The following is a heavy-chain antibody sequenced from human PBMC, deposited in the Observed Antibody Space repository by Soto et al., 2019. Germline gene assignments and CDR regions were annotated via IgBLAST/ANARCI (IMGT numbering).Heavy chain of an antibody. Sequence: SGPTLVNPTQTLTLPCTLSGFSLTTSGVSVGWIRRPPGKALEWLALIYWNDDKSYTPSLKSRLTITKDTSKNQVVLTMTNMDLVDTATYYCAYRLRYAAYWIDPWGQGTLVTVSS. D-gene: IGHD1-1*01. CDR3: AYRLRYAAYWIDP. J-gene: IGHJ5*02. CDR1: GFSLTTSGVS. V-gene: IGHV2-5*01. CDR2: IYWNDDK.